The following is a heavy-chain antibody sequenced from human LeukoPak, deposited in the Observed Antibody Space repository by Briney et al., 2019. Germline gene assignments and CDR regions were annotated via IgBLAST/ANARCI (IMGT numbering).Heavy chain of an antibody. CDR3: AKSSFGVVDDAFDI. CDR1: GFDFSHYG. V-gene: IGHV3-23*01. Sequence: GGSLRLSCAASGFDFSHYGMSWVRQAPGKGLEWVSAISGSGGSTYYADSVKGRFTISRDNSKNTLYLQMNSLRAEDTAVYYCAKSSFGVVDDAFDIWGQGTMVTVSS. D-gene: IGHD3-3*01. J-gene: IGHJ3*02. CDR2: ISGSGGST.